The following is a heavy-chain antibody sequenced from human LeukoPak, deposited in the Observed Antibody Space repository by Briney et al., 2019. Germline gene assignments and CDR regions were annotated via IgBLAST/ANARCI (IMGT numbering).Heavy chain of an antibody. CDR1: GGSFSGYY. CDR2: INHSGST. V-gene: IGHV4-34*01. CDR3: ARQHSRSSFFDY. J-gene: IGHJ4*02. Sequence: PSETLSLTCAVYGGSFSGYYWSWIRQPPGKGLEWIGEINHSGSTNYNPSLKSRVTISVDTSKNQFSLKLSSVTAADTAVYYCARQHSRSSFFDYWGQGTLVTVSS. D-gene: IGHD1-26*01.